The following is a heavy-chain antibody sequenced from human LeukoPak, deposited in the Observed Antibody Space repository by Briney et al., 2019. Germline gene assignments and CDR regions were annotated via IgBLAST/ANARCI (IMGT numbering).Heavy chain of an antibody. V-gene: IGHV7-4-1*02. CDR3: ARGGLATELDY. D-gene: IGHD3/OR15-3a*01. CDR2: INTNTGNP. CDR1: GYPFTTYT. J-gene: IGHJ4*02. Sequence: ASVKVSCKASGYPFTTYTINWVRQAPGQGLEWMGWINTNTGNPAYAQGFTGRSVFSLDTSVSTTYLQISSLKAEDTAVYYCARGGLATELDYWGQGTLVTVSS.